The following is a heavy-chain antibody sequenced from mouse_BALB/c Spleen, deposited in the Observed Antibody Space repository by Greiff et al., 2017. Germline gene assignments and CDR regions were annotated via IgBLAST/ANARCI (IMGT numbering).Heavy chain of an antibody. CDR1: GYTFSSYW. J-gene: IGHJ3*01. Sequence: QVQLKQSGAELMKPGASVKISCKATGYTFSSYWIEWVKQRPGHGLEWIGEILPGSGSTNYNEKFKGKATFTADTSSNTAYMQLSSLTSEDSAVYYCARRGYYGYVSFAYWGQGTLVTVSA. D-gene: IGHD1-2*01. CDR2: ILPGSGST. CDR3: ARRGYYGYVSFAY. V-gene: IGHV1-9*01.